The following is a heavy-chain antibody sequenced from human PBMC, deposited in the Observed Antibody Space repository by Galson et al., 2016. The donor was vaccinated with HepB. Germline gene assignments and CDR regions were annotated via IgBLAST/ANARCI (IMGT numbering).Heavy chain of an antibody. V-gene: IGHV6-1*01. D-gene: IGHD2/OR15-2a*01. CDR2: TAYRSQWLY. Sequence: CAISGDSVSGNTATWSWNRQSPSRGLEWRXXTAYRSQWLYVYAXXLKGRIIXXPDTSTHQFSLHLTSVTPEDTAIYYCSRSAYFKERXDPWVQGTPVTVS. CDR3: SRSAYFKERXDP. J-gene: IGHJ5*02. CDR1: GDSVSGNTAT.